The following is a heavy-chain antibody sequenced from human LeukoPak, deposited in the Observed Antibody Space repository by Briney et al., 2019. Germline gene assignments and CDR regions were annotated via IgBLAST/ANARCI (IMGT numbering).Heavy chain of an antibody. D-gene: IGHD6-13*01. CDR2: IKPDGTTK. Sequence: PGGSLRLSCAASGFPFSSYSMTWVCQAPGKGLERVANIKPDGTTKFYVDSVKGRFTISRDNALNSLYLQMNSLRAEDTAIYYCARSIPYGTTWYGRSDYWGQGTLVTVSS. CDR3: ARSIPYGTTWYGRSDY. V-gene: IGHV3-7*03. CDR1: GFPFSSYS. J-gene: IGHJ4*02.